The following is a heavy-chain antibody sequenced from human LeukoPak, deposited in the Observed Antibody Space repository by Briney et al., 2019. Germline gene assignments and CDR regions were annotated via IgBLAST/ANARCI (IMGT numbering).Heavy chain of an antibody. CDR3: ARGGYSGYVELDY. CDR2: INPNSGGT. Sequence: ASVKVSCKASGHTFTGYYMHWVRQAPGQGLEWMGRINPNSGGTNYAQKFQGRVTMTRDTSISTAYMELSRLRSDDTAVYYCARGGYSGYVELDYWGQGTLVTVSS. V-gene: IGHV1-2*06. D-gene: IGHD5-12*01. J-gene: IGHJ4*02. CDR1: GHTFTGYY.